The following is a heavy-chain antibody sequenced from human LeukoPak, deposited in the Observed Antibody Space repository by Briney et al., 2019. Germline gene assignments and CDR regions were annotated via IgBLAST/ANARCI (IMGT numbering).Heavy chain of an antibody. Sequence: PSETLSLTCAVYGGSFSGYYWSWIRQPPGKGLEWIGEINHSGSTNYNPSLKSRVTISVDTSKNQFSLKLSSGTAADPAVYYCARGYGDYELDYWGQGPLVTVSS. D-gene: IGHD4-17*01. CDR1: GGSFSGYY. V-gene: IGHV4-34*01. CDR3: ARGYGDYELDY. CDR2: INHSGST. J-gene: IGHJ4*02.